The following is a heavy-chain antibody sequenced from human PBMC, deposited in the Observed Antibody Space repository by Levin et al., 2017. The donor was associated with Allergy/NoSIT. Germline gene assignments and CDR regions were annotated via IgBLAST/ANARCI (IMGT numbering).Heavy chain of an antibody. J-gene: IGHJ6*03. CDR3: AREREHITIFGVVFYMDV. CDR1: GGSIRSYY. D-gene: IGHD3-3*01. Sequence: SQTLSLPCTVSGGSIRSYYWSWIRQPPGKGLEWIGYIYYSGSTNYNPSLKSRVTISVDTSKNQFSLKLSSVTAADTAVYYCAREREHITIFGVVFYMDVWGKGTTVTVSS. V-gene: IGHV4-59*01. CDR2: IYYSGST.